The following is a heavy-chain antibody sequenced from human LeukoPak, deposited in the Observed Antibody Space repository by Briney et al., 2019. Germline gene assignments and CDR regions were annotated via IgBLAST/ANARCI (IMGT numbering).Heavy chain of an antibody. CDR2: IRSKANSYAT. J-gene: IGHJ4*02. CDR1: GFTFSGSA. V-gene: IGHV3-73*01. CDR3: TTLKFSGSYGDPADY. D-gene: IGHD1-26*01. Sequence: PGGSLRLSCAASGFTFSGSAMHWVRQASGKGLEWVGRIRSKANSYATAYAASVKGRFTISRDDSKNTAYLQMNSLKTEDTAVYYCTTLKFSGSYGDPADYWGQGTLVSLSS.